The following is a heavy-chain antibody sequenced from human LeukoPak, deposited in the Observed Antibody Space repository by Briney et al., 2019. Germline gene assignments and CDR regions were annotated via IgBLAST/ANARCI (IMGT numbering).Heavy chain of an antibody. CDR3: ARVRDFWSGYSNSYYYMDV. CDR1: GFRFNSHH. J-gene: IGHJ6*03. Sequence: GGSLRLSCAVSGFRFNSHHMHWVRQAPNKGLEWVAVISHDGINTYYADSVKGRFTISRDNAKNSLYLQMNSLRAEDTAVYYCARVRDFWSGYSNSYYYMDVWGKGTTVTVSS. D-gene: IGHD3-3*01. V-gene: IGHV3-30*03. CDR2: ISHDGINT.